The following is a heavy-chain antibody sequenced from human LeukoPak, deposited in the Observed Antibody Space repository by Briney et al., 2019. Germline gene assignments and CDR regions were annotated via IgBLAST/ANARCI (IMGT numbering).Heavy chain of an antibody. Sequence: GGSLRLSCAASGFTFSSYSMNWVRQAPGKGLEWVSAISGSGGSTYYADSVKGRFTISRDNSKNTLYLQMNSLRAEDTAVYYCAKDLGYCGGDCYDFFDYWGQGTLVTVSS. CDR2: ISGSGGST. J-gene: IGHJ4*02. CDR1: GFTFSSYS. V-gene: IGHV3-23*01. CDR3: AKDLGYCGGDCYDFFDY. D-gene: IGHD2-21*02.